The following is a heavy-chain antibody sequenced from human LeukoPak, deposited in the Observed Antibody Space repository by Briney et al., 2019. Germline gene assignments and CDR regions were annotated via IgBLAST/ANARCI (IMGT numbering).Heavy chain of an antibody. Sequence: PSETLSLTCTVSGGSINTNSYSWGWIRQPPGKGLEWIGSISYSGSTYYNPSLKSRVTMSVDTSKSQFSLKLISVTAADTAVYYCAREREWDYGDYSDAFDIWGQGTMVTVSS. CDR3: AREREWDYGDYSDAFDI. V-gene: IGHV4-39*07. J-gene: IGHJ3*02. CDR2: ISYSGST. CDR1: GGSINTNSYS. D-gene: IGHD4-17*01.